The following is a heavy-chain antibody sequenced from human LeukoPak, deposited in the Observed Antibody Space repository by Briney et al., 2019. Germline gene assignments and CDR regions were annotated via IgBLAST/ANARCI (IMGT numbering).Heavy chain of an antibody. CDR3: AKDFRPPGRQLADKYYMDV. D-gene: IGHD2-2*01. J-gene: IGHJ6*03. V-gene: IGHV3-23*01. CDR1: GFTFSSYA. CDR2: ISGSGGST. Sequence: PGGSLRLSCAAYGFTFSSYAMSWVRQAPGKGLEWVSAISGSGGSTYYADSVKGGFTISTDNSKNTLYLQMNSLRAEDTAVYYCAKDFRPPGRQLADKYYMDVWGKGTTVTVSS.